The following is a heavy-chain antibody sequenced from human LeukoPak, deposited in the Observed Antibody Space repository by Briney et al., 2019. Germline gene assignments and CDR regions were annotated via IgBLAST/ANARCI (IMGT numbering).Heavy chain of an antibody. CDR2: MRVSGGST. J-gene: IGHJ4*02. D-gene: IGHD2-21*01. Sequence: PGGTLRLSCAASGFTFSSYAMSWVRQAPAKGLEWVSAMRVSGGSTYYADSVKGRFTVSRDNSKNTLYLQMNSLRAEDTAVYYCAKDQSAVVIATTADYWGQGTLVTVSS. V-gene: IGHV3-23*01. CDR1: GFTFSSYA. CDR3: AKDQSAVVIATTADY.